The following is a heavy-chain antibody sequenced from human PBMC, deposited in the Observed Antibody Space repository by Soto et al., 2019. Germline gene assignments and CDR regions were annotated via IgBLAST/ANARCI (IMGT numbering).Heavy chain of an antibody. CDR3: AKDSPGKVYYYYYGMDV. J-gene: IGHJ6*02. CDR1: GFTFSNYA. Sequence: EVQLLESGGGLVQPGGSLRLSCAASGFTFSNYAMSWVRQAPGKGLEWVSAISGSGGSTYYADSVKGRFTISRDNSKNTLYLQMNSLRAEDTAVYYCAKDSPGKVYYYYYGMDVWGQGTTVTVSS. D-gene: IGHD6-13*01. CDR2: ISGSGGST. V-gene: IGHV3-23*01.